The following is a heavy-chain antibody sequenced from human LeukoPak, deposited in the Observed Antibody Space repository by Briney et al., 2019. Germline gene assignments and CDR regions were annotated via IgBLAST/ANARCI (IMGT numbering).Heavy chain of an antibody. J-gene: IGHJ6*02. D-gene: IGHD6-13*01. Sequence: GGSLRLSCAASGFTFSSYSMNWVRQAPGKGLEWVSYISSSSSTIYYADSVKGRFTISRDNAKNSLYLQMNSLRAEDTAVYYCASIAAAGPPYGMDVWGQGTTVTVSS. V-gene: IGHV3-48*01. CDR2: ISSSSSTI. CDR3: ASIAAAGPPYGMDV. CDR1: GFTFSSYS.